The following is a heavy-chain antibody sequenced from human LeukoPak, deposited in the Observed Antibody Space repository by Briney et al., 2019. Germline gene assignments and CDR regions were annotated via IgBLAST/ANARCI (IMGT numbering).Heavy chain of an antibody. CDR2: INHSGST. Sequence: SETLSLTCTVSGGSISSYYWSWIRQPPGKGLEWIGEINHSGSTNYNPSLKSRVTISVDTSKNQFSLKLSSVTAADTAVYYCARGDPYDFWSGYYYYYMDVWGKGTTVTVSS. V-gene: IGHV4-34*01. CDR1: GGSISSYY. CDR3: ARGDPYDFWSGYYYYYMDV. J-gene: IGHJ6*03. D-gene: IGHD3-3*01.